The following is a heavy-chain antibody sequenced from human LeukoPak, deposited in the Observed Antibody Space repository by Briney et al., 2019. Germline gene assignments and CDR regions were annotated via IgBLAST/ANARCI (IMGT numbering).Heavy chain of an antibody. CDR3: ARDRGGDYVGYYYGMDV. Sequence: GGSLRLSCAASGFTFSDYYMSWIRQAPGKGLEWVSYISSSSSHTNYADSVKGRFTISRDNAKNSLYLQMNSLRAEDTAVYYCARDRGGDYVGYYYGMDVWGKGTTVTVSS. V-gene: IGHV3-11*06. D-gene: IGHD4-23*01. CDR2: ISSSSSHT. CDR1: GFTFSDYY. J-gene: IGHJ6*04.